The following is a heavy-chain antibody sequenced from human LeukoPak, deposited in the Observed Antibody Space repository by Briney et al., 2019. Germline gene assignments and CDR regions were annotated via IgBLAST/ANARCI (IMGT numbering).Heavy chain of an antibody. J-gene: IGHJ5*02. Sequence: SETLSLTCTVSGGSISSYYWSWIRQPAGKGLEWIGRIYTSGSTNYNPSLKSRVTMSVDTSKNQFSLKLSSVTAADTAVYYCARDQPPYYDILTGERGNWFDPWGQGTLVTVSS. D-gene: IGHD3-9*01. V-gene: IGHV4-4*07. CDR3: ARDQPPYYDILTGERGNWFDP. CDR2: IYTSGST. CDR1: GGSISSYY.